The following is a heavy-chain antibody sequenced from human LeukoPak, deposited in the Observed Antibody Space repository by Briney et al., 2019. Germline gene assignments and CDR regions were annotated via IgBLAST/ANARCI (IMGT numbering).Heavy chain of an antibody. CDR3: ARDKDPDYGSGSGFDY. V-gene: IGHV6-1*01. CDR2: TYYRSKWYN. J-gene: IGHJ4*02. CDR1: GDSVSSNSAA. D-gene: IGHD3-10*01. Sequence: SQTLSLTCAISGDSVSSNSAAWNWIRQSPSRGLEWLGRTYYRSKWYNDYAVSVKSRITINPDTSKIQFSLQLNSVTPEDTAVYYCARDKDPDYGSGSGFDYWGQGTLVTVSS.